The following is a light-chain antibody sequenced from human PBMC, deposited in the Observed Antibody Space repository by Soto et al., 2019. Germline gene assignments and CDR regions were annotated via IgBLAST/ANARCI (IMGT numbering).Light chain of an antibody. Sequence: DIQMTQSPSTLSASVGDTVTVTCRASQRVSGWLAWYQQKPGEAPKLLIYDASALQRGVPSRFSGSGSGTKFTLTIASLQPDDFGTYYCQQYETFSGTFGPGTTVEI. V-gene: IGKV1-5*01. CDR1: QRVSGW. J-gene: IGKJ1*01. CDR3: QQYETFSGT. CDR2: DAS.